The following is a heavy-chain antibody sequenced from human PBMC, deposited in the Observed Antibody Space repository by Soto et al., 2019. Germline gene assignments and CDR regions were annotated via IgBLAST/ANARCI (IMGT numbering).Heavy chain of an antibody. CDR2: INPNSGDT. CDR3: AREGGYCSGGSCFDY. Sequence: QVQLVQSGAEVKKPRASVKVSCKTSGDTFIGYYMHWVRQAPGQELEWMGWINPNSGDTKYAQKFQGWVTMTRDTSVSTAYVELSRLKSDDTAVYYCAREGGYCSGGSCFDYWGQGTLVTVSS. J-gene: IGHJ4*02. D-gene: IGHD2-15*01. CDR1: GDTFIGYY. V-gene: IGHV1-2*04.